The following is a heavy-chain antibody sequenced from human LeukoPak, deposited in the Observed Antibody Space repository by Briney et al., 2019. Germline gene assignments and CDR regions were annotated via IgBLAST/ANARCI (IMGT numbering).Heavy chain of an antibody. D-gene: IGHD6-13*01. CDR2: INHSGST. V-gene: IGHV4-34*01. CDR1: GGSFSGYY. Sequence: SETLSLTCAVYGGSFSGYYWSWIRQPPGKGLEWIGEINHSGSTNYNPSLKSRVTISVDTSKNQFSLKLSSVTAADTAVYYCARGDIAGYRYWGQGTLVTVSS. J-gene: IGHJ4*02. CDR3: ARGDIAGYRY.